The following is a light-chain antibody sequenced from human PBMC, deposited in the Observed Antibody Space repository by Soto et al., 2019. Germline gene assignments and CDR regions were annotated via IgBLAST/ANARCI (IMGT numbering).Light chain of an antibody. CDR2: DVS. CDR1: RSDVGTYNY. V-gene: IGLV2-11*01. CDR3: CAYGGNTLL. J-gene: IGLJ2*01. Sequence: QSVLAQPRSVSGSPGQSVTFSCTGTRSDVGTYNYVSWYQQHPGKAPKAMIFDVSKRPSGVPDRFSGSKSGNTASLTISGLQADDEADYYCCAYGGNTLLFGGGTKVTVL.